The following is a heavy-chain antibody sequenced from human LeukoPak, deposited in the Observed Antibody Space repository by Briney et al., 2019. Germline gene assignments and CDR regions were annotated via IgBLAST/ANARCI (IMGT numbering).Heavy chain of an antibody. CDR3: ARELYYYDSSGYYYFDY. CDR1: GGTFSSYA. CDR2: IIPIFGTA. D-gene: IGHD3-22*01. Sequence: SVKVSCKASGGTFSSYAISWVRQAPGQGLEWMGGIIPIFGTANYAQKFQGRVTITADESTSTAYMELSSLRSEDTAVYYCARELYYYDSSGYYYFDYWGQGTLVTVSS. J-gene: IGHJ4*02. V-gene: IGHV1-69*13.